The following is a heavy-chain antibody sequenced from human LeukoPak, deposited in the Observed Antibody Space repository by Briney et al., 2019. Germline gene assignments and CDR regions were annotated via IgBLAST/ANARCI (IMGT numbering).Heavy chain of an antibody. Sequence: PSETLSLTCAVYGGSFSGYYWSWIRQPPGKGLEWIGEINPSGSTNYNPSLKSRVTISVDTSKNQFSLKLSSVTAADTAVYYCARNLPELLLSFYYYYGMDVWGQGTTVTVSS. J-gene: IGHJ6*02. V-gene: IGHV4-34*01. CDR1: GGSFSGYY. CDR2: INPSGST. CDR3: ARNLPELLLSFYYYYGMDV. D-gene: IGHD3-10*01.